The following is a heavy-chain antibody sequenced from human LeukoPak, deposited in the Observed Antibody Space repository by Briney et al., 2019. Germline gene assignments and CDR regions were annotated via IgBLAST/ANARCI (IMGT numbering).Heavy chain of an antibody. Sequence: SETLSLTCAVSGYSISSGYYWGWIRQPPGKGLEWIGSIYHSGSTYYNPSLKSRVTISVDTSKNQFSLKLSSVTVADTAVYYCASRSSYFDYWGQGTLVTVSS. V-gene: IGHV4-38-2*01. CDR1: GYSISSGYY. CDR3: ASRSSYFDY. J-gene: IGHJ4*02. CDR2: IYHSGST.